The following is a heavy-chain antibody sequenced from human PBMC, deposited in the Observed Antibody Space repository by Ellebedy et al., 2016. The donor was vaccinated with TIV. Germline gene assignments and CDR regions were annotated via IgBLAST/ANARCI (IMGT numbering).Heavy chain of an antibody. J-gene: IGHJ4*02. CDR2: SIPIFGTS. D-gene: IGHD2-21*01. V-gene: IGHV1-69*06. CDR3: AKAVVVIAIPPDY. CDR1: GGTFNNYA. Sequence: SVKVSXXTSGGTFNNYAVTWVRQVPGQGLEWMGGSIPIFGTSNPAQKFQDRVTIGADKSTGTAYMEMSSLRSEDTAVYYCAKAVVVIAIPPDYWGQGTLVTVSS.